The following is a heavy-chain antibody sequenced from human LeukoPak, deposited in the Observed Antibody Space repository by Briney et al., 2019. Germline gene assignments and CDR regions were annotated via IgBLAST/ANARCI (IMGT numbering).Heavy chain of an antibody. CDR3: ARTYWGFDP. J-gene: IGHJ5*02. Sequence: SETLSLTCAVYGGSFSGYYWSWIRQPPGKGLEWIGSIYYSGSTYYNPSLKSRVTISVGTSKNQFSLKLSSVTAADTAVYYCARTYWGFDPWGQGTLVTVSS. CDR2: IYYSGST. CDR1: GGSFSGYY. D-gene: IGHD2-15*01. V-gene: IGHV4-34*01.